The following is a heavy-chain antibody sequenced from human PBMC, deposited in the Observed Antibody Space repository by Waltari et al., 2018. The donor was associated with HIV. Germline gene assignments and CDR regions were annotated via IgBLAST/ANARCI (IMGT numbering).Heavy chain of an antibody. D-gene: IGHD3-22*01. CDR3: AREGYYDSSAYYYLDY. J-gene: IGHJ4*02. V-gene: IGHV3-48*03. CDR2: ISSGDSTV. CDR1: GFTFSSYE. Sequence: EVQLVASGGGLVQPGGSLRLSCAASGFTFSSYEMNWVRQAPGKGLEWVSYISSGDSTVYYADSVQGRFTISRDNAKNSLYLQMNSLRAEDTAVYYCAREGYYDSSAYYYLDYWGQGTLVTVSS.